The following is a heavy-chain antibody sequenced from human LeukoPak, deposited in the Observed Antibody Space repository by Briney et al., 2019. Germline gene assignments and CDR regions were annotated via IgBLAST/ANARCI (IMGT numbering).Heavy chain of an antibody. Sequence: GGSLRLSCAASEFTFRSYGMHWVRQAPGKGPEWVASIKEDGSIKYYVDSVKGRFTISRDNAKNSLYLQMSSLRAEDTAVYYCASFGILVSWGAFDIWGQGTMVTVSS. J-gene: IGHJ3*02. CDR1: EFTFRSYG. D-gene: IGHD5/OR15-5a*01. V-gene: IGHV3-7*01. CDR2: IKEDGSIK. CDR3: ASFGILVSWGAFDI.